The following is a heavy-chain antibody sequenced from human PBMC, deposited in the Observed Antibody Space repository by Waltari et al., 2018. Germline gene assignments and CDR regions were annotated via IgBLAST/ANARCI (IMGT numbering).Heavy chain of an antibody. V-gene: IGHV1-69-2*01. CDR3: ATEDLMITFGGVIQ. Sequence: EVQLVQSGAEVKKPGATVKISCKASGYTFTDYHMHWVQQAPGKGLEWMGRGDPEDGETIYAEKFQGRVTITADTSTDTAYMELSSLRSEDTAVYYCATEDLMITFGGVIQWGQGTLVTVSS. CDR2: GDPEDGET. CDR1: GYTFTDYH. J-gene: IGHJ4*02. D-gene: IGHD3-16*01.